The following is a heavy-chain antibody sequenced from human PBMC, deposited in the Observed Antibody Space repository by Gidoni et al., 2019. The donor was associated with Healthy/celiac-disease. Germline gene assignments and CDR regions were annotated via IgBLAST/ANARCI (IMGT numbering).Heavy chain of an antibody. V-gene: IGHV4-39*01. CDR1: GGSISSSSYY. D-gene: IGHD3-3*01. CDR2: IYYSGST. Sequence: QLQLQESGPGLVKPSETLSLTCTVSGGSISSSSYYWCWIRQPPGKGLEWIGSIYYSGSTYYNPSLKSRVTISVDTSKNQFSLKLSSVTAADTAVYYCARGIDTYYDFWSGYDNWFDPWGQGTLVTVSS. J-gene: IGHJ5*02. CDR3: ARGIDTYYDFWSGYDNWFDP.